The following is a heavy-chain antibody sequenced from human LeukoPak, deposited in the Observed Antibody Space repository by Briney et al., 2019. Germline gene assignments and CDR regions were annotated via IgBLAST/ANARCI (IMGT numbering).Heavy chain of an antibody. J-gene: IGHJ3*02. D-gene: IGHD2-21*02. CDR3: ASWVYCGGDCYSPAFDI. CDR1: GFTFSSYG. V-gene: IGHV3-21*01. Sequence: GGSLRLSCAASGFTFSSYGMNWVRQAPGKGLEWVSSISSSSYIHYADSVKGRFTISRDNAKNSLYLQMNSLRAEDTAVYYCASWVYCGGDCYSPAFDIWGQGTMVTVSS. CDR2: ISSSSYI.